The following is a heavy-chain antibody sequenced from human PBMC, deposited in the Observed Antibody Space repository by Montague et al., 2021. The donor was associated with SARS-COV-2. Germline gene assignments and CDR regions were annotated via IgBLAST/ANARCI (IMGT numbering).Heavy chain of an antibody. CDR2: TYYRSKWDS. Sequence: CPISGDSVSRKSVAWNWIRQSPSRGLEWLGRTYYRSKWDSDYAESVKRRLVITPDTSKNQVSLQLNSVIPEDTAVYFCASSGITLTGLDAFDIWGQGTMVTVSS. CDR3: ASSGITLTGLDAFDI. D-gene: IGHD3-9*01. J-gene: IGHJ3*02. V-gene: IGHV6-1*01. CDR1: GDSVSRKSVA.